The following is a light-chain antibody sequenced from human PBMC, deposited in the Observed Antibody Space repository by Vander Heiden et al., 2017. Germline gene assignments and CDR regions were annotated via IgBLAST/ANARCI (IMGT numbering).Light chain of an antibody. CDR2: WAS. CDR3: QQYYTNPPT. V-gene: IGKV4-1*01. Sequence: DIVMTQSPDSLTVSLGERATINCKSSQSVLYTSKNKNCLAWYQQRPGQPPKLLIYWASTRESGVPDRYSGSGSGTDFTLTSSSLQAEDVAIYYCQQYYTNPPTFGGGTKVEIK. CDR1: QSVLYTSKNKNC. J-gene: IGKJ4*01.